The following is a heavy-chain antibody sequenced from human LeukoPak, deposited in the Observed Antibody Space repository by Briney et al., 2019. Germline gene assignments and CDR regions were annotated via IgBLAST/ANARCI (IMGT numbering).Heavy chain of an antibody. D-gene: IGHD2/OR15-2a*01. CDR2: IYPGDSDT. CDR3: ARAGYSNRWDGVDY. V-gene: IGHV5-51*01. J-gene: IGHJ4*02. Sequence: GESLKISCKCSGYTFTNYWIGWVRQMPGKGLEFMGIIYPGDSDTRYSPSFQGQVTISLYKSINTAYLQWSSLKASDSAMYYCARAGYSNRWDGVDYWGQGTLVTVSS. CDR1: GYTFTNYW.